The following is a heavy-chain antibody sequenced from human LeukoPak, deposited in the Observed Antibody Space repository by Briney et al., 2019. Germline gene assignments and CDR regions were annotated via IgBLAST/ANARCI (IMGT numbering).Heavy chain of an antibody. J-gene: IGHJ6*02. CDR1: GFTFNTYW. V-gene: IGHV3-7*04. CDR3: ARGYYGMDV. CDR2: IKQDGSEK. Sequence: GGSLRLSCAASGFTFNTYWMNWVRQAPGKGLEWVAKIKQDGSEKYYVDSVKGRFTISRDNAKNSLYLQMSSLRAEDTAVYYCARGYYGMDVWGQGTTVTVSS.